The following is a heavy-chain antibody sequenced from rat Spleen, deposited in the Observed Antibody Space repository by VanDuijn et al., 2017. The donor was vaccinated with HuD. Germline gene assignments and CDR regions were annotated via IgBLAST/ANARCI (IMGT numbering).Heavy chain of an antibody. J-gene: IGHJ2*01. CDR1: GFTFSNFG. Sequence: EVQLVESGGGLVQPGRSLKLSCAVSGFTFSNFGFVWVRQAPTKGLEWVASISPGGGNTFYRDSVEGRFTISRDNAKTTLYLQMDSLRSEDTATYFCARRFYSGFDYWGQGVMVTVSS. V-gene: IGHV5S13*01. CDR3: ARRFYSGFDY. CDR2: ISPGGGNT. D-gene: IGHD1-1*01.